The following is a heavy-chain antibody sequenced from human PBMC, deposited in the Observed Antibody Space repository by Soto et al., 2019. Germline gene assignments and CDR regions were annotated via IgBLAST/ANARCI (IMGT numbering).Heavy chain of an antibody. CDR1: GFTFSSYG. Sequence: GGSLRLSCAASGFTFSSYGMHWVRQAPGKGLEWVAVIWYDGSNKYYADSVKGRFTISRDNSKNTLYLQMNSLRAEDTAVYYCARDPITGGVNGDCYFDYWGQGTLVTVSS. D-gene: IGHD2-21*02. CDR2: IWYDGSNK. CDR3: ARDPITGGVNGDCYFDY. V-gene: IGHV3-33*01. J-gene: IGHJ4*02.